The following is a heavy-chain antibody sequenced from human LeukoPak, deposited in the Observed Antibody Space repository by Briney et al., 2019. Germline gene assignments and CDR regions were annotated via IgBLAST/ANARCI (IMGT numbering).Heavy chain of an antibody. Sequence: GRSLRLSRAASGFTFSSYAMHWVRQAPGKGLEWVAVISYDGSNKYYADSVKGRFTISRDNSKNTLYLQMNSLRAEDTAVYYCAKTRDYYGSGNHYFDYWGQGTLVTVSS. CDR2: ISYDGSNK. J-gene: IGHJ4*02. CDR1: GFTFSSYA. V-gene: IGHV3-30*04. CDR3: AKTRDYYGSGNHYFDY. D-gene: IGHD3-10*01.